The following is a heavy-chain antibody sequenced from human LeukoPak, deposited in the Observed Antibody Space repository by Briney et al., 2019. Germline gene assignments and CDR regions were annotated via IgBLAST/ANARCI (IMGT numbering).Heavy chain of an antibody. V-gene: IGHV3-21*01. CDR3: ARQNILPGYDYYYYGMDV. CDR1: GFTFSSYT. Sequence: KAGGSLRLSCAPSGFTFSSYTMNWVRQAPGKGLEWVSSIRGSSTFIYYADSVKGRFTISRDNAKNSLYLQMNNLRAEDTAVYYCARQNILPGYDYYYYGMDVWGQGTTVTVSS. CDR2: IRGSSTFI. J-gene: IGHJ6*02. D-gene: IGHD3-9*01.